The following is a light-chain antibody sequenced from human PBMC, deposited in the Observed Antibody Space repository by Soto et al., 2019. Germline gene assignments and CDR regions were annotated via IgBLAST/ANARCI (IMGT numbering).Light chain of an antibody. CDR2: SNN. V-gene: IGLV1-44*01. CDR3: AVWDDSLNGFP. Sequence: QSVLTQPPSASGTPGQRVTISCSGSTXNIGRHTVNWYQQLPGTAPKLLIHSNNLRPSGVPDRFSGSKSGTSASLAISGLQSEDEADYYCAVWDDSLNGFPFGAGTKVTVL. J-gene: IGLJ1*01. CDR1: TXNIGRHT.